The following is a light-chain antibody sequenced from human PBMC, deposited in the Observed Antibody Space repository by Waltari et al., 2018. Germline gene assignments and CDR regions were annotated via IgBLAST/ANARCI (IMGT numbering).Light chain of an antibody. V-gene: IGKV2-30*02. J-gene: IGKJ1*01. CDR2: QVS. Sequence: DVVMTQSPLSLPVTLGQPASISCWSRQSLVHSDGNTYLNWFQQRPGQSQRLLIYQVSSRDSGVTDRFRVSGSGTDFTLKISRVEAEDVGVYYCMQGTHWPRTFGQGTKVEIK. CDR1: QSLVHSDGNTY. CDR3: MQGTHWPRT.